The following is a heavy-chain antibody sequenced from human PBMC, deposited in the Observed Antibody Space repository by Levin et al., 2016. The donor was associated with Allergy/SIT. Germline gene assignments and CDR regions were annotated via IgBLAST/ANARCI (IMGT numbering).Heavy chain of an antibody. J-gene: IGHJ3*02. CDR1: GGSISTYY. CDR3: ARHRSGRPFDM. CDR2: INDSGST. Sequence: SETLSLTCTVSGGSISTYYWSWIRQPPGKGLEWIGEINDSGSTKYNPSLKSRVTISVDTSKSQFSLSLRSVTAADTAVYYCARHRSGRPFDMWGQGTMVTVSS. D-gene: IGHD3-10*01. V-gene: IGHV4-59*08.